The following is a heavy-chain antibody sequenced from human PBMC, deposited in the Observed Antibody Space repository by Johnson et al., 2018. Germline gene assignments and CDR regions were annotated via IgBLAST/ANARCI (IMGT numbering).Heavy chain of an antibody. D-gene: IGHD4-17*01. J-gene: IGHJ6*02. CDR3: AKLNYGDYVSYYYYGMDV. V-gene: IGHV3-21*01. CDR1: GFTFSSYS. CDR2: ISSSSSYI. Sequence: VQLVQSGGGLVKPGGSLRLSCAASGFTFSSYSMNWVRQAPGKGLEWVSSISSSSSYIYNADSMKGRFTISRDNSKNTPYLQMNSLRAEDTAVYYCAKLNYGDYVSYYYYGMDVWGQGTTVTVSS.